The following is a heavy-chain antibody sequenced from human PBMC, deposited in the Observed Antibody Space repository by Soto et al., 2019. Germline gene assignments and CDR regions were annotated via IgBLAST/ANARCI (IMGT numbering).Heavy chain of an antibody. CDR3: ARDLGGSYYAPVDY. CDR1: GYTFTSYG. Sequence: QVQLVQSGAEVKKPGASVKVSCKASGYTFTSYGISWVRQAPGQGRAWMGWISAYNGNTKYAQKLQGRVTTTPDTSTSTSYMELRSLRSYDTAVYSCARDLGGSYYAPVDYWGQGTLVTVSS. CDR2: ISAYNGNT. J-gene: IGHJ4*02. D-gene: IGHD1-26*01. V-gene: IGHV1-18*01.